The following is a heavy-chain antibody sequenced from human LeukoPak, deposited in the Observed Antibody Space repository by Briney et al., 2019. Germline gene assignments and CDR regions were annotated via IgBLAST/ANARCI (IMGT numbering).Heavy chain of an antibody. J-gene: IGHJ1*01. CDR2: INSDGSST. D-gene: IGHD3-9*01. CDR3: AKDRPGYGADEGYFQH. Sequence: PGGSLRLSCAASGFTFSSYWMHWVRQAPGKGLVWVSRINSDGSSTSYADSVKGRFTISRDNAKNTLYLQMNSLRAEDTAVYYCAKDRPGYGADEGYFQHWGQGTLVTVSS. V-gene: IGHV3-74*01. CDR1: GFTFSSYW.